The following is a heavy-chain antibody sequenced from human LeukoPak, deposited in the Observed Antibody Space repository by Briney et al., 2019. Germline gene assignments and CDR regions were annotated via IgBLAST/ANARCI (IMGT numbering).Heavy chain of an antibody. Sequence: GGSLRLSCAAAGLTFSNYGMHWVRQAPGKGLQWVAYIRYDGRNKYSADSVKGRFTIYRDNSKSTLYLQMNSLRPEDTAVYYCAKGGSNNWSFDNWGRGTLVTVSS. CDR3: AKGGSNNWSFDN. J-gene: IGHJ4*02. V-gene: IGHV3-30*02. D-gene: IGHD1-1*01. CDR2: IRYDGRNK. CDR1: GLTFSNYG.